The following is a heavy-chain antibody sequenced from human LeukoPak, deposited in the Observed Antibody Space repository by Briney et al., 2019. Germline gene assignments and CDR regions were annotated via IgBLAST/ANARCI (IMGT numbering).Heavy chain of an antibody. CDR3: ASLGATTVYYYGMDV. CDR1: GYTFTDYY. J-gene: IGHJ6*02. D-gene: IGHD1-26*01. Sequence: RASVKVSCKASGYTFTDYYIHWVRQAPGQGLEWRGWTNPKSGGTNYAQKFQGRVTMTRDTSVSAVYMELSSLRSDDTAVYYCASLGATTVYYYGMDVWGQGTTVTVSS. V-gene: IGHV1-2*02. CDR2: TNPKSGGT.